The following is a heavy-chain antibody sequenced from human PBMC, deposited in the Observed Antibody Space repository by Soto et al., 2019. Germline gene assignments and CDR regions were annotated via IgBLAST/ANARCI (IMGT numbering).Heavy chain of an antibody. CDR3: AKYTTREQQLRVDY. Sequence: QDQLVQSGAEVKEPGASVKISCKTSGYTFTSYGISWVRQAPGQGLELMGWINTFSSSTNYAQKYQGRVTMTTDTSTRTGYMELRSRRSDDTAIYYCAKYTTREQQLRVDYWGQGTLVTVTS. J-gene: IGHJ4*02. CDR1: GYTFTSYG. V-gene: IGHV1-18*01. CDR2: INTFSSST. D-gene: IGHD6-13*01.